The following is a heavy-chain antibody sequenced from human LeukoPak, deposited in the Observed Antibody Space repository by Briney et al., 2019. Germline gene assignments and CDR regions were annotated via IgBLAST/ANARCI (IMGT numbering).Heavy chain of an antibody. Sequence: GGSLRLSCAASGFTFSSYSMNWVRQAPGKGLEWVSSISSGSAYMYYADSVKGRFTISRDNAKNSMYLQMNSLRVEDTAVYYCGRVGGRSKAAKGDAFDIWGQGTMVTVSS. D-gene: IGHD6-6*01. V-gene: IGHV3-21*01. CDR3: GRVGGRSKAAKGDAFDI. J-gene: IGHJ3*02. CDR1: GFTFSSYS. CDR2: ISSGSAYM.